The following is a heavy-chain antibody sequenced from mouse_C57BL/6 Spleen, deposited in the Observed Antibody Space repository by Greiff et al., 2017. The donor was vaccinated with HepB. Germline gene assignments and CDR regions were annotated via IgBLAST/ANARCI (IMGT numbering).Heavy chain of an antibody. CDR1: GYTFTDYE. V-gene: IGHV1-15*01. D-gene: IGHD1-1*01. J-gene: IGHJ2*01. Sequence: VQLQQSGAELVRPGASVTLSCKASGYTFTDYEMHWVKQTPVHGLEWIGAIDPETGGTAYNQKFKGKAILTADKSSSTAYMELRSLTSEDSAVYYCTRGLLRYEFDYWGQGTTLTVSS. CDR2: IDPETGGT. CDR3: TRGLLRYEFDY.